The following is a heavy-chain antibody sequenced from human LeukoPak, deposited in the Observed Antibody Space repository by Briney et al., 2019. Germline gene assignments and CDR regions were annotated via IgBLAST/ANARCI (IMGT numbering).Heavy chain of an antibody. D-gene: IGHD2-21*01. CDR2: IRYDGST. J-gene: IGHJ5*02. V-gene: IGHV3-74*01. CDR1: GFTFSSYW. CDR3: ARDPGGGGARGHNWFDP. Sequence: GGSLRLSCAASGFTFSSYWMHWVRQGPGKGRVWVSRIRYDGSTHYADSVKGRFTISRDNTKNTLFLQMNSLRVDDTAVYYCARDPGGGGARGHNWFDPWGQGTLVTVSS.